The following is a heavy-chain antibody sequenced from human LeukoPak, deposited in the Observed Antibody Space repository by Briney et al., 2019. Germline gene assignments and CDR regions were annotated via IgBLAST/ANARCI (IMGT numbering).Heavy chain of an antibody. Sequence: ASVKVSRKGSGYTFTSYGINWVRQAPGPGLGLMGWISAYNGNTNYAQKLQGRVTITTDTSTSTAYTELRSLRSDDTAVYYCARDPHYQLLSDNWFDPWGQGTLVTVSS. J-gene: IGHJ5*02. CDR2: ISAYNGNT. D-gene: IGHD2-2*01. V-gene: IGHV1-18*01. CDR1: GYTFTSYG. CDR3: ARDPHYQLLSDNWFDP.